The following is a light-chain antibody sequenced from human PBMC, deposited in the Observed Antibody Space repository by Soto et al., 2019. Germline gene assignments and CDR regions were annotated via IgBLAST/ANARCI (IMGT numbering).Light chain of an antibody. J-gene: IGKJ4*01. CDR1: QGIRND. CDR3: LQDYNYPLT. CDR2: AAS. V-gene: IGKV1-6*01. Sequence: AIQMTQSPSSLSASVGDRVTITCRASQGIRNDLGWYQQKPGKAPNLLIYAASSLQSGVPSRLSRSGSGTEFTLTISSLQPEDFATYYCLQDYNYPLTFGGGTKVEIK.